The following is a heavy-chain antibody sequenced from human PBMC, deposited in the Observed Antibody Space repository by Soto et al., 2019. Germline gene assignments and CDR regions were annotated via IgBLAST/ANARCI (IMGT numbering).Heavy chain of an antibody. V-gene: IGHV4-30-2*01. J-gene: IGHJ5*02. Sequence: PSETLSLTCAVFGASVDSGGYSWSWIRQPPGKGLEWIGYIYHGVSTDYNPSLKSRVTISVDSSKNSFSLSLSSVTAADTAVYFCVRSGCSSTACHTDWFDPWGPGTLVTVSS. CDR3: VRSGCSSTACHTDWFDP. CDR2: IYHGVST. D-gene: IGHD2-2*01. CDR1: GASVDSGGYS.